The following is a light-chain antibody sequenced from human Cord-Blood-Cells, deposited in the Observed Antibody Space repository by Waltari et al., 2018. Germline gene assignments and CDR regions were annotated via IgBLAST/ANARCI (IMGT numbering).Light chain of an antibody. V-gene: IGKV1-39*01. CDR2: AAS. J-gene: IGKJ4*01. CDR3: QQSYRTPLT. CDR1: QSISSY. Sequence: DIQMTHSPSSLSASVGDRVTITCRASQSISSYLNWYQQKPGKAPKLLIYAASSLQSGVPSRFSGSGSGTDFTLTISSLQPEDFATYYCQQSYRTPLTFGGGTKVEIK.